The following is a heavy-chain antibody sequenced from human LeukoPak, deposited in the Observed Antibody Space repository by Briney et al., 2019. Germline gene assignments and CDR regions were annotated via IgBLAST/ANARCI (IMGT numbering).Heavy chain of an antibody. CDR1: GGSLGSYY. Sequence: SETLSLTCSVSGGSLGSYYWSWMRQPTGKGVEWIGRIYTSGSTNYNPALKSRVIIPVDESKNQFSLRLRSVTAADTAVYYCASQGRVPDSFDIWGQGTTVTVSS. J-gene: IGHJ3*02. V-gene: IGHV4-4*07. CDR2: IYTSGST. D-gene: IGHD3-10*01. CDR3: ASQGRVPDSFDI.